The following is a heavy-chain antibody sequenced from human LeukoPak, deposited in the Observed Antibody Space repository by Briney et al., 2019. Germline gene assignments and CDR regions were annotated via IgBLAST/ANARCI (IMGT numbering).Heavy chain of an antibody. Sequence: GGSLRLSCAASGFTFSSYSMNWVRQAPGKGLEWVSYISSSSTIYYADSVKGRFTISRDNAKNSLYLQMNSLRDEDTAVYYCARGADLNSWGQGTLVTVSS. J-gene: IGHJ4*02. CDR2: ISSSSTI. CDR3: ARGADLNS. D-gene: IGHD5-12*01. V-gene: IGHV3-48*02. CDR1: GFTFSSYS.